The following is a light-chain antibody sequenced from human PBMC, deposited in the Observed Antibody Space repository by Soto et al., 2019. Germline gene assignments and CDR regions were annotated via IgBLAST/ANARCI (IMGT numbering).Light chain of an antibody. J-gene: IGLJ2*01. CDR1: SSNIGAGYD. CDR3: QSYDSSLSGSV. CDR2: GNS. Sequence: QSVLTQPPSVSGAPGQRVTISCTGSSSNIGAGYDVHWYQQLPGTAPKLLIHGNSNRPSGVPDRFSGSKSGTSASLAITGLQAEDEADYSCQSYDSSLSGSVFVGGTKLTVL. V-gene: IGLV1-40*01.